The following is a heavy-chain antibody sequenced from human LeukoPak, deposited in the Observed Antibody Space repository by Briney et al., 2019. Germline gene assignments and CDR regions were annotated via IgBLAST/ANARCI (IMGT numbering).Heavy chain of an antibody. CDR1: GFTFSSYW. V-gene: IGHV3-7*01. CDR2: IKQDGSEK. Sequence: GGSLRLSCAASGFTFSSYWMSWIRQAPGKGLEWVANIKQDGSEKYYVDSVKGRFTISRDNAKNSLYLQMNSLRAEDTAVYYCARVENRIAAAGDFDYWGQGTLVTVSS. CDR3: ARVENRIAAAGDFDY. D-gene: IGHD6-13*01. J-gene: IGHJ4*02.